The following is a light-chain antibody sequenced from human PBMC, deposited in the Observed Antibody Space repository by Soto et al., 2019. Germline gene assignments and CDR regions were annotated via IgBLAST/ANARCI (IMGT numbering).Light chain of an antibody. J-gene: IGLJ1*01. V-gene: IGLV1-44*01. CDR2: SDN. Sequence: HSLLTQPPSASGAPGPRGTISFSGSSSNIGTYSVSWYHQSPGTAPRLLIYSDNQRPSGVADRFCASESGASDSLAISGLQSEDEADFYCAAWDDGLNGGVFGTGTKVIVL. CDR1: SSNIGTYS. CDR3: AAWDDGLNGGV.